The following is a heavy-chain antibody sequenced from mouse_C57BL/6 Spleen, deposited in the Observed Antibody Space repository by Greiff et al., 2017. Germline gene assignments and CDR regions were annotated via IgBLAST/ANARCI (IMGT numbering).Heavy chain of an antibody. D-gene: IGHD1-1*02. Sequence: LVESGPELVKPGASVKISCKASGYSFTSYYIHWVKQRPGQGLEWIGWIYPGSGNTKYNEKFKGKATLTADTSSSTAYMQLSSLTSEDSAVYYCAGWYYAMDYWGQGTSVTVSS. CDR1: GYSFTSYY. V-gene: IGHV1-66*01. CDR3: AGWYYAMDY. J-gene: IGHJ4*01. CDR2: IYPGSGNT.